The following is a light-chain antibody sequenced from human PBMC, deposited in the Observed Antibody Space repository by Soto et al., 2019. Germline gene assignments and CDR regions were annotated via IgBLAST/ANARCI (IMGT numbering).Light chain of an antibody. CDR1: SSDVGSYNL. Sequence: QSVLTQPASVSGSPGQSITISCTGTSSDVGSYNLVSWYQQHPGKAPKLMIYEVSKRPSGVSNRFSGSKSGNTASLTISGLQAEDEADYYCCSYAGSRTLVFGGGNKVTVL. CDR3: CSYAGSRTLV. CDR2: EVS. V-gene: IGLV2-23*02. J-gene: IGLJ2*01.